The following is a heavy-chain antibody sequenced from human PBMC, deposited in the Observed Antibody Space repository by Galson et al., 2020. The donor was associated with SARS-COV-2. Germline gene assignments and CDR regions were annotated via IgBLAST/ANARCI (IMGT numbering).Heavy chain of an antibody. D-gene: IGHD3-10*01. Sequence: GESLKIYCAASGFTVGSRWISWVRRAPGKGLEWVSLIDAAGNPFYADSIKGRFTISRDNSRNIVFLQMTSLRAVDTAVYYCLREGDTIYPDYWGPGTLVTVSS. V-gene: IGHV3-53*01. CDR2: IDAAGNP. J-gene: IGHJ4*02. CDR3: LREGDTIYPDY. CDR1: GFTVGSRW.